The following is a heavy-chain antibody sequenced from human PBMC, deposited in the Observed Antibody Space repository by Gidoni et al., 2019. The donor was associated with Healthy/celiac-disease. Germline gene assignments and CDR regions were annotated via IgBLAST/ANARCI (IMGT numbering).Heavy chain of an antibody. CDR2: ISSSSSYI. Sequence: EVQLVESGGGLVKPGGSLSLSCAASGFTFSSYSMTWVRQAPGKGLEWVSSISSSSSYIYYADSVKGRFTISRDNAKNSLYLQMNSLRAEDTAVYYCARQPGAFDIWGQGTMVTVSS. V-gene: IGHV3-21*01. CDR1: GFTFSSYS. J-gene: IGHJ3*02. CDR3: ARQPGAFDI.